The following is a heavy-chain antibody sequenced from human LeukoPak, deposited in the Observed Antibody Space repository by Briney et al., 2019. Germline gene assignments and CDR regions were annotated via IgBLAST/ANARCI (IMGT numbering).Heavy chain of an antibody. CDR3: ARSSYSSSPFDFDY. Sequence: SETLSLTCTVSGGSISSYHWSWIRQPPGKGLEWIGYIYYSGSTNYNPSLESRVTISVDTSKNQFSLKLSSVTAADTAVYYCARSSYSSSPFDFDYWGQGTLVTVSS. CDR2: IYYSGST. J-gene: IGHJ4*02. V-gene: IGHV4-59*01. D-gene: IGHD6-6*01. CDR1: GGSISSYH.